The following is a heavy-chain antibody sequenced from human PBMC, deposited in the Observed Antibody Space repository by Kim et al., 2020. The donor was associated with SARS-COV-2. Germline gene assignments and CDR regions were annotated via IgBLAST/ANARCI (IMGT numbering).Heavy chain of an antibody. Sequence: GGSLRLSCAASGFTFSSFAMNWVRQAPGKGLEWVSGISGSGGSTYYADSVKGRFTFSRDNSKNTLYLQMNSRRAEDTAVYSCSKEFHWANSGAGAFDFWG. CDR2: ISGSGGST. CDR1: GFTFSSFA. V-gene: IGHV3-23*01. J-gene: IGHJ3*01. D-gene: IGHD2-15*01. CDR3: SKEFHWANSGAGAFDF.